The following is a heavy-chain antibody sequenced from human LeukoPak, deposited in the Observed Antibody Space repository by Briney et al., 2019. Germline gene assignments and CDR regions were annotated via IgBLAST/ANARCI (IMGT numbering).Heavy chain of an antibody. V-gene: IGHV3-23*01. CDR2: ISGSGGST. J-gene: IGHJ4*02. CDR3: CYYYDSSGYYSAPFN. D-gene: IGHD3-22*01. CDR1: GFTFSSYA. Sequence: PGGSLRLSCAASGFTFSSYAMSWVRQAPGKGLEWVSAISGSGGSTYYADSVKGRFTISRDNSKNTLYLQMNSLRAEDTAVYYCCYYYDSSGYYSAPFNWGKGTLVTVSS.